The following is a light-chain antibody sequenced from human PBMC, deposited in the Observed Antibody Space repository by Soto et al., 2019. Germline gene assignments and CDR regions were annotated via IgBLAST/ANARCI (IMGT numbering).Light chain of an antibody. Sequence: QSALTQPASVSASPGQSITISCTGTSSDVGGYKFVSWYQHHPGKAPKLMIYEVNNRPSGVSNRFSGSKSGNTASLTISGLQPEDEADYYCHSYDISLSTYVLGTGTKLTVL. V-gene: IGLV2-14*01. CDR2: EVN. J-gene: IGLJ1*01. CDR3: HSYDISLSTYV. CDR1: SSDVGGYKF.